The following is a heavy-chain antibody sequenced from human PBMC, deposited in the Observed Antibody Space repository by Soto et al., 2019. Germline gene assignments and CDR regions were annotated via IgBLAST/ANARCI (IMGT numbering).Heavy chain of an antibody. D-gene: IGHD1-20*01. CDR2: IIPIFGTA. V-gene: IGHV1-69*01. J-gene: IGHJ4*02. Sequence: QVQLVQSGAEVKKPGSSVKVSCKASGGTFSSYAISWVRQAPGQGLEWMGGIIPIFGTANYAQKFQGRVTITADESTSTAYMELSSLRSEDTAVYYCARAGERITGTQTQIDYWGQGTLVTVSS. CDR3: ARAGERITGTQTQIDY. CDR1: GGTFSSYA.